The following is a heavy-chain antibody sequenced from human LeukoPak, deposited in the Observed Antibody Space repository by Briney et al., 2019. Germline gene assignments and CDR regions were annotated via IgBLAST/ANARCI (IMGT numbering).Heavy chain of an antibody. CDR2: VYYSRST. D-gene: IGHD3-22*01. J-gene: IGHJ4*02. V-gene: IGHV4-61*08. CDR1: GGSISSGGYY. CDR3: ARGWDSSGFSFDY. Sequence: SQTLSLTCTVSGGSISSGGYYWSWIRQPPGKALEWIGYVYYSRSTKYNASLKSRVSISGDTSKNQFSLKLNSVTAADTAVYYCARGWDSSGFSFDYWGRGALVTVSS.